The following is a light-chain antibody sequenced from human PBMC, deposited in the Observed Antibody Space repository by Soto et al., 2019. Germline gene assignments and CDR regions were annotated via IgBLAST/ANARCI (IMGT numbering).Light chain of an antibody. CDR1: SSNIGAGYD. Sequence: QSVLTQPPSVSGASGQRVTISCTGSSSNIGAGYDVHWYRQLPGTAPKLLIYGNSNRPSGVPDRFSGSKSGTSASLAITGLQAKDEADYYCQSYDSSLSGVVFGGGTKLTVL. CDR2: GNS. CDR3: QSYDSSLSGVV. V-gene: IGLV1-40*01. J-gene: IGLJ2*01.